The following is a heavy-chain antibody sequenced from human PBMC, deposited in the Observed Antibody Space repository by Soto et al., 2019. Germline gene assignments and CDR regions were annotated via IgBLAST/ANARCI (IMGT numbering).Heavy chain of an antibody. D-gene: IGHD5-18*01. CDR1: GFTFSSYA. J-gene: IGHJ4*02. V-gene: IGHV3-23*01. Sequence: HPGGSLRLSCAASGFTFSSYAMSWVRQAPGKGLEWVSAISGSGGSTYYADSVKGRFTISRDNSKNTLYLQMNSLRAEDTAVYYCAKDGDISWIQLWTRFDYWGQGTLVTVSS. CDR2: ISGSGGST. CDR3: AKDGDISWIQLWTRFDY.